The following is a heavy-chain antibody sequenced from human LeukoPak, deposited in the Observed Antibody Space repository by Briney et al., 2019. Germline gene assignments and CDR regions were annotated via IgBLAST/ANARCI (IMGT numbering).Heavy chain of an antibody. Sequence: SETLSLTCTVSGGSISSYYWSWLRQPPGKGLEWIGYIYYSGSTNYNPSLKSRVTISVDTSKNQFSLKLSSVTAADTAVYYCARSRIIEYGMDVWGQGTTVTVSS. CDR2: IYYSGST. V-gene: IGHV4-59*08. CDR3: ARSRIIEYGMDV. J-gene: IGHJ6*02. CDR1: GGSISSYY. D-gene: IGHD3-10*01.